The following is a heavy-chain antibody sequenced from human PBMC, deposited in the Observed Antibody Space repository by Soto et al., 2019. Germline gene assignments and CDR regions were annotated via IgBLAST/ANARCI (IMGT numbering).Heavy chain of an antibody. V-gene: IGHV3-30-3*01. CDR3: ARESRGAIPYYYYGMDV. D-gene: IGHD3-10*01. CDR1: GFTFSSYA. J-gene: IGHJ6*02. CDR2: ISYDGSNK. Sequence: GGSLRLSCAASGFTFSSYAMHWVRQAPGKGLEWVAVISYDGSNKYYADSAKGRFTISRDNSKNTLYLQMNSLRAEDTAVYYCARESRGAIPYYYYGMDVWGQGTTVTVSS.